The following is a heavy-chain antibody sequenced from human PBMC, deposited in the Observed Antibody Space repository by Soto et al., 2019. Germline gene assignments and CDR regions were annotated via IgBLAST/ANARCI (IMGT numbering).Heavy chain of an antibody. Sequence: QVQLVQSGAEVKKPGASVKVSCKASGYTFTSYGISWVRQAPGQGLEWMGWISAYNGNTNYAQKLQGRVTMTTDTCTSIVYMELRSLRSDDTAVYYCAREFSSSCHDYWGQGTLVTVSS. V-gene: IGHV1-18*01. CDR2: ISAYNGNT. J-gene: IGHJ4*02. CDR1: GYTFTSYG. CDR3: AREFSSSCHDY. D-gene: IGHD6-13*01.